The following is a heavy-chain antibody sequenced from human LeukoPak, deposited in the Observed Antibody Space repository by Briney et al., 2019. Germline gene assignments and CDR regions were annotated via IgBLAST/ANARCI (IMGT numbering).Heavy chain of an antibody. CDR3: AKARLVRDRYFDY. CDR1: GFTFSDYA. D-gene: IGHD6-19*01. CDR2: ISWNSGNI. Sequence: QAGGSLRLSCAASGFTFSDYAMHWVRQAPGKGLEWVSGISWNSGNIGYADSVKGRFTISRDNAKNSLYLQMNSLRAEDTALYYCAKARLVRDRYFDYWGQGTLVTVSS. J-gene: IGHJ4*02. V-gene: IGHV3-9*01.